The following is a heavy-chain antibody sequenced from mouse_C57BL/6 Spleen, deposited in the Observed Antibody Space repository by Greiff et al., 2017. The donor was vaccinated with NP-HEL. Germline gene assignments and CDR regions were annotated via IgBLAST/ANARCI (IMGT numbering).Heavy chain of an antibody. D-gene: IGHD1-1*01. Sequence: EVKVEESGGGLVKPGGSLKLSCAASGFTFSSYAMSWVRQTPEKRLEWVATISDGGSYTYYPDNVKGRFTISRDNAKNNLYLQMSHLKSEDTAMYYCAREYYGSSYPFAYWGQGTLVTVSA. CDR2: ISDGGSYT. V-gene: IGHV5-4*01. CDR1: GFTFSSYA. J-gene: IGHJ3*01. CDR3: AREYYGSSYPFAY.